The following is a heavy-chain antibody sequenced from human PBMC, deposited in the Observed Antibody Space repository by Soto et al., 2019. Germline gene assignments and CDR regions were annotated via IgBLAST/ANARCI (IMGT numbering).Heavy chain of an antibody. J-gene: IGHJ4*02. CDR3: SKVDRGAASLRVVY. CDR2: MTGTGSSA. CDR1: GFSFRTYA. Sequence: EVQLLQSGGGLVQPRGSLRLSCVGSGFSFRTYAMSWVRQAPGKGVAWVAGMTGTGSSADYADSVKGRFTIFRDNSKNTPYLHLEKLGADDPAGFYFSKVDRGAASLRVVYRGQGTLVTVSS. V-gene: IGHV3-23*01. D-gene: IGHD2-15*01.